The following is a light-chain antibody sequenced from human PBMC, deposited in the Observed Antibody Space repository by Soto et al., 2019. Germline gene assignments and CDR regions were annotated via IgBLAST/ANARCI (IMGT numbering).Light chain of an antibody. CDR2: WAS. Sequence: DIVMTQSPDSLAASLGERATINCKSSQSVLYSSNNKNYLAWYPQKPGQPPKLLIYWASTRESGVPDRFSGSGSGTDFTLTISSLQAEDVAVYYCQQYYSTLTFGPGTKVDIK. CDR3: QQYYSTLT. J-gene: IGKJ3*01. V-gene: IGKV4-1*01. CDR1: QSVLYSSNNKNY.